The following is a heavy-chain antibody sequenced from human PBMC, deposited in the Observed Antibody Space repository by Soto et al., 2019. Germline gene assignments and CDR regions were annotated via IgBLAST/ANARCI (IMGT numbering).Heavy chain of an antibody. J-gene: IGHJ6*02. D-gene: IGHD3-10*01. Sequence: PGGSLRLSCAASGFTFSDYNMNWVRQAPGKGLEWVSYISPGGGTIHYADSVKGRFAISRDNAKNSLFLQMNSLRDEDTAVYYCARYEEYYYGSGVSLYGMDVWGQGTTVTVSS. V-gene: IGHV3-48*02. CDR2: ISPGGGTI. CDR3: ARYEEYYYGSGVSLYGMDV. CDR1: GFTFSDYN.